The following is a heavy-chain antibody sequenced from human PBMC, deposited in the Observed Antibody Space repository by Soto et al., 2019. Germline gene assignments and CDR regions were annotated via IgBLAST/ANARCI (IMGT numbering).Heavy chain of an antibody. CDR1: GYTFTAYY. CDR3: ASESYGGEFDY. Sequence: ASGKVSCKTSGYTFTAYYIHWVRQAPGQRLEWMGWINAGNGNTKYSQKFQGRVTITRDTSASTAYMELSSLRSEDTAVYYCASESYGGEFDYWGQGTLVTVSS. D-gene: IGHD4-17*01. CDR2: INAGNGNT. J-gene: IGHJ4*02. V-gene: IGHV1-3*01.